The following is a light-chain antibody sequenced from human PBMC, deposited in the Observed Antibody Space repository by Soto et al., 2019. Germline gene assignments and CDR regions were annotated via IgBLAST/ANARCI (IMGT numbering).Light chain of an antibody. Sequence: DIQMTQSPSIVSASVGDRVTITCRASQDISDYLAWYQQRPGKAPKLLIYKASTLESGVPSRFSGSASGTEFTLTISSLQPDDFATYYCQQYNSVSLLTFGGGTKVDIK. CDR1: QDISDY. J-gene: IGKJ4*01. CDR3: QQYNSVSLLT. V-gene: IGKV1-5*03. CDR2: KAS.